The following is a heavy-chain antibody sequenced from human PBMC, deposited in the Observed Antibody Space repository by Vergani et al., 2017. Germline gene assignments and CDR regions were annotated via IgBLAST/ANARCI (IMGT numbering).Heavy chain of an antibody. Sequence: QLQLRESGPGLVKPSETLSLTCTVSGYSISSGYYWGWIRQPPGKGLEWIGSIYHSGSTYYNPSLKSRVTISVDTSKNQFSLKLSSVTAADTSVYYCASEGPTVTTLDYWGQGTLVTVSS. V-gene: IGHV4-38-2*02. D-gene: IGHD4-17*01. CDR2: IYHSGST. J-gene: IGHJ4*02. CDR3: ASEGPTVTTLDY. CDR1: GYSISSGYY.